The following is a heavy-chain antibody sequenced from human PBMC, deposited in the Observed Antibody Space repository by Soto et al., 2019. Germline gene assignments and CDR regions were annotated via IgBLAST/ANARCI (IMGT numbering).Heavy chain of an antibody. CDR3: AKGVLGIVVNWED. J-gene: IGHJ4*02. V-gene: IGHV3-23*01. CDR2: ISGSGGST. Sequence: EVQLLESGGGLVQPGGSLRLSCAASGFTFSSYAMSWVRQAPGKGLEWVSAISGSGGSTYYADSVKGRFTISRDNSKNTLYLQVNSLRAEDTAGYYCAKGVLGIVVNWEDWGQGTLVTVSS. D-gene: IGHD6-19*01. CDR1: GFTFSSYA.